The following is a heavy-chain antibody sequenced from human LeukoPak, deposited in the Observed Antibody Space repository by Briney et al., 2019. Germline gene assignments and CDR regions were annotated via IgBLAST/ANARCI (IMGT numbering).Heavy chain of an antibody. J-gene: IGHJ4*02. D-gene: IGHD1-1*01. CDR2: IWYDGGGK. CDR3: AKTADNWYLDY. CDR1: GFIFRIFG. Sequence: GFLRTLRSAAGFIFRIFGLQWGPQAPGRGPGWVAFIWYDGGGKYYADSVKGRFTISRDNSKNTVYLQMNTLRAEDTAVYYCAKTADNWYLDYWGQGTLVTVSS. V-gene: IGHV3-30*02.